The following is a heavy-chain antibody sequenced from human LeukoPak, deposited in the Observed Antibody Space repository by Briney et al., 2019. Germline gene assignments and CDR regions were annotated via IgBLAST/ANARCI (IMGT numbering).Heavy chain of an antibody. J-gene: IGHJ4*02. Sequence: PGGSLRLSCAASGFTFSSYAMTWVRQAPGKGLEWVSVISGSSGGTYYADSVTGRFIISRDNFKNTVYLQMNSLRAEDTAVYYCAKEDDFGNHFDYWGQGTPVTVSS. V-gene: IGHV3-23*01. D-gene: IGHD4-11*01. CDR3: AKEDDFGNHFDY. CDR1: GFTFSSYA. CDR2: ISGSSGGT.